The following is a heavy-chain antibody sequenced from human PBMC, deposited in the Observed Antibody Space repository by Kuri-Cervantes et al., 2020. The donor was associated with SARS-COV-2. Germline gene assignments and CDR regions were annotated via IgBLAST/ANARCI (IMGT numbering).Heavy chain of an antibody. CDR3: AREMKEGAVMGAFDI. Sequence: GGSLRLSCAASGFTVSSNYMSWVRQAPGKGLEWVSVIYSGGSTYYADSVKVRFTISRDNSKNTLYLQMNSLRAEDTAVYYCAREMKEGAVMGAFDIWGQGTMVTVSS. CDR1: GFTVSSNY. V-gene: IGHV3-53*01. CDR2: IYSGGST. J-gene: IGHJ3*02. D-gene: IGHD1-26*01.